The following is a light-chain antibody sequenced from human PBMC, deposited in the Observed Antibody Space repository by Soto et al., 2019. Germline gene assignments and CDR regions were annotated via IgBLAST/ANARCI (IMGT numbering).Light chain of an antibody. CDR3: QTWGTGINGV. CDR1: SGHSSYA. Sequence: QLVLTQSPSASASLGASVKLTCTLSSGHSSYAIAWHQQQPEKGPRYLMKLNSDGSPSKGDGIPDRFSGSSSGAERYLTISSLQSEDEADYYCQTWGTGINGVFGGGTKLTVL. J-gene: IGLJ3*02. CDR2: LNSDGSP. V-gene: IGLV4-69*01.